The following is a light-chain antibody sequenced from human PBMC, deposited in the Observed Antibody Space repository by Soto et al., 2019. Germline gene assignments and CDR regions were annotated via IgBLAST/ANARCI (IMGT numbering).Light chain of an antibody. V-gene: IGKV1-9*01. CDR3: HHLNNYPIT. J-gene: IGKJ5*01. Sequence: IQLTPSPSSLSASVGDRVTITCRASQGVSSHLAWHQQKPGKAPKLLIYEVSTLQSGVPSRFSGSGSGTDFTLTISSLQPEDFATYYCHHLNNYPITFGQGTRLEIK. CDR2: EVS. CDR1: QGVSSH.